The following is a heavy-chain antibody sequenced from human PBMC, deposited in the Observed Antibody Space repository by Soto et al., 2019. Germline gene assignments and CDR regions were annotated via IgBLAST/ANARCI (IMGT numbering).Heavy chain of an antibody. Sequence: GGSLSLSCAASGFTFSSYCMSWVRQAPGKGLEWVANIKQDGSEKYYVDSVKGRFTISRDNAKNSLYLQMNSLRAEDTAVYYCARDFTRSSSWTDYWGQGT. CDR1: GFTFSSYC. V-gene: IGHV3-7*01. D-gene: IGHD6-13*01. CDR3: ARDFTRSSSWTDY. J-gene: IGHJ4*02. CDR2: IKQDGSEK.